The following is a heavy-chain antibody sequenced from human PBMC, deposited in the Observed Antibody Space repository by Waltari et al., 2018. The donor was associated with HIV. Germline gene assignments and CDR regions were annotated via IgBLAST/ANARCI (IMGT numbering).Heavy chain of an antibody. CDR3: ASTRGERRTSNWSFDY. J-gene: IGHJ4*02. V-gene: IGHV4-4*02. D-gene: IGHD6-13*01. CDR1: GGSITTTNW. Sequence: QVQMQESGPGLVKPSGTLSLTCFVSGGSITTTNWWSWVRQPPGKGLEWIGEIYQGGSANYNPSLAVRVTIPIEKPQSHVSLKLTSVTAAETAVYYCASTRGERRTSNWSFDYWGQGTLVTVSS. CDR2: IYQGGSA.